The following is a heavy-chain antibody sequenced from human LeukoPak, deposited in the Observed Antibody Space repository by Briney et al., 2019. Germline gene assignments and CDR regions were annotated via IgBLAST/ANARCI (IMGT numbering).Heavy chain of an antibody. V-gene: IGHV4-30-2*01. J-gene: IGHJ4*02. CDR1: GGSISSGGYS. Sequence: SSQTLSLTCAVSGGSISSGGYSWGWIRQPPGKGLEWIGYIYHSGSTYYNPSLKSRVTISVDRSKNQFSLKLSSVTAADTAVYYCARAQMATTCVDYWGQGTLVTVSS. D-gene: IGHD5-24*01. CDR3: ARAQMATTCVDY. CDR2: IYHSGST.